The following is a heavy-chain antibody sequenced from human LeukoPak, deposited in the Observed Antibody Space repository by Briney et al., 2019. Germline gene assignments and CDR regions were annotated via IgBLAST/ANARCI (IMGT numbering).Heavy chain of an antibody. CDR1: GDSISSYY. D-gene: IGHD6-6*01. J-gene: IGHJ4*02. CDR3: ARLTRLSTSPDRYYLDY. Sequence: SSETLSLTCTVSGDSISSYYWSWLRQPPGKGLEWIGYIYTSGGTNYIPSLKGRVTISIDTSKNQFSLKLSSVTAADLAVYYCARLTRLSTSPDRYYLDYWGQGTLVTVSS. V-gene: IGHV4-4*09. CDR2: IYTSGGT.